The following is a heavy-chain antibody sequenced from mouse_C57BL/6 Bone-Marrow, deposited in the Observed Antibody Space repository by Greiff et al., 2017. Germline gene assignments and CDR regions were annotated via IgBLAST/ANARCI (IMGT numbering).Heavy chain of an antibody. CDR2: ISDGGSYT. Sequence: EVKLVESGGGLVKPGGSLKLSCAASGFTFSSYAMSWVRQTPEKRLEWVATISDGGSYTYYPDNVKGRFTISRDNAKNNLYLQMSHLKSEDTAMYYCARDHPIYYYGSSPSYCDYWGQGTTLTVSS. CDR1: GFTFSSYA. J-gene: IGHJ2*01. CDR3: ARDHPIYYYGSSPSYCDY. V-gene: IGHV5-4*01. D-gene: IGHD1-1*01.